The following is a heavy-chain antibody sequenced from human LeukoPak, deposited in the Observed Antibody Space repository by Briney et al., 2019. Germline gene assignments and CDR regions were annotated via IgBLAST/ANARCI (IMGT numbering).Heavy chain of an antibody. Sequence: ASVKVSCKAFGYTFTRKYMHWVRQAPGQGPEWMGVISPSGDSTAYAQKFQGRITLTRDMSTSTDYLELSRLRSDDTAVYYCARGRSLNYYGQDYWGQGTLVTVSS. CDR1: GYTFTRKY. CDR2: ISPSGDST. V-gene: IGHV1-46*01. CDR3: ARGRSLNYYGQDY. D-gene: IGHD3-10*01. J-gene: IGHJ4*02.